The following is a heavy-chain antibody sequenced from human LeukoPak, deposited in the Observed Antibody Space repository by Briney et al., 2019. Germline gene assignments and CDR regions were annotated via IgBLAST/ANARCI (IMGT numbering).Heavy chain of an antibody. CDR2: ISSSSSYI. V-gene: IGHV3-21*01. CDR1: GFTFSSYS. J-gene: IGHJ6*02. Sequence: GGSLRLSCAASGFTFSSYSMNWVRQAPGKGLEWVSSISSSSSYIYYADSVKGRFTISRDNAKNSLYLQMNSLRAEDTAVYYCAIVIYYDLRAYGMDVWGQGTTVTVSS. CDR3: AIVIYYDLRAYGMDV. D-gene: IGHD3-3*01.